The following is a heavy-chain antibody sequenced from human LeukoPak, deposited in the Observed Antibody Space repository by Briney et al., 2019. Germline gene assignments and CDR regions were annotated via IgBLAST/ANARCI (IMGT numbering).Heavy chain of an antibody. CDR2: INWNGGST. CDR3: ARGPYYGSGSYYLPFDY. CDR1: GFTFSSYN. D-gene: IGHD3-10*01. Sequence: GGSLRLSCAASGFTFSSYNMNWVRQAPGKGLEWVSGINWNGGSTGYADSVKGRFTISRDNAKNSLHLQMNSLRAEDTALYHCARGPYYGSGSYYLPFDYWGQGTLVTVSS. J-gene: IGHJ4*02. V-gene: IGHV3-20*01.